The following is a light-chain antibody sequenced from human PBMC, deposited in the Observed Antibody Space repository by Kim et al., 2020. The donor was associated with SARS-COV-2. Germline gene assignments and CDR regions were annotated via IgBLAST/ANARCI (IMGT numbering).Light chain of an antibody. V-gene: IGLV1-47*01. CDR2: KND. CDR3: AVWDDSLSGYV. Sequence: GQRCIVSCSGSSSNIGSYYVYWYQRLPGTAPKLLIYKNDQWPSGVPDRFSGSKSGTSASLAIGGLRSEDEADYYCAVWDDSLSGYVFGTGTKVTVL. CDR1: SSNIGSYY. J-gene: IGLJ1*01.